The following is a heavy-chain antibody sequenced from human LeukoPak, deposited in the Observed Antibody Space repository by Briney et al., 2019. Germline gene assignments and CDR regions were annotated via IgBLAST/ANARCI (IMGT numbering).Heavy chain of an antibody. V-gene: IGHV4-39*01. J-gene: IGHJ5*02. CDR2: IYYSGST. D-gene: IGHD6-6*01. CDR3: ARLAARREWFDL. CDR1: GGSISSSSYY. Sequence: SETLSLTCTVSGGSISSSSYYWGWIRQPPGKGLEWIGSIYYSGSTYYNPSLKSRVTISVDTSKNQFSLKLSSVTAADTAVYYCARLAARREWFDLWGQGTLVTVSS.